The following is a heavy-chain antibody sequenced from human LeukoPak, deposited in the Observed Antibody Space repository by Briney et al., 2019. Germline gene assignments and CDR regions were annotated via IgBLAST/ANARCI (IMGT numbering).Heavy chain of an antibody. V-gene: IGHV1-2*02. D-gene: IGHD2-15*01. CDR2: INPNSGGT. J-gene: IGHJ4*02. CDR3: ARGESPSHTVVVAPYY. CDR1: GYTFTGYY. Sequence: ASVKVSCKASGYTFTGYYMHWVRQAPEQGLEWMGWINPNSGGTNYAQKFQGRVTMTRDTSISTAYMELSRLRSDDTAVYYCARGESPSHTVVVAPYYWGQGTLVTVSS.